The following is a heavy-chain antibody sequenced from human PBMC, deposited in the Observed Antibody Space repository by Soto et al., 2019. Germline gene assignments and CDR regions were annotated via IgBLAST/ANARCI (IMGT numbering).Heavy chain of an antibody. CDR1: GFTFSSYA. CDR2: ISGSGGST. J-gene: IGHJ4*02. CDR3: ARDHNGPLTHSGVRY. Sequence: PGGSLRLSCAASGFTFSSYAMSWVRQAPGKGLEWVSAISGSGGSTYYADSVKGRFTISRDNSKNTLYLQMNSLRAEDTAVYYCARDHNGPLTHSGVRYWGQGTLVTVSS. V-gene: IGHV3-23*01. D-gene: IGHD1-26*01.